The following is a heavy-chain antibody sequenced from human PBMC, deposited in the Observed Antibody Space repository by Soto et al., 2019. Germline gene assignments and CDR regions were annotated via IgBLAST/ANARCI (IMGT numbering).Heavy chain of an antibody. CDR1: GYTFTGYY. J-gene: IGHJ6*02. V-gene: IGHV1-2*04. CDR2: INPNSGGT. CDR3: ARGVIVATPTRGHYYYYYGMDV. D-gene: IGHD5-12*01. Sequence: ASVKVSCKASGYTFTGYYMHWVRQAPGQGLEWMGWINPNSGGTNYAQKFQGWVTMTRDTSISTAYMELSRLRFDDTAVFYCARGVIVATPTRGHYYYYYGMDVWGQGTTVTVSS.